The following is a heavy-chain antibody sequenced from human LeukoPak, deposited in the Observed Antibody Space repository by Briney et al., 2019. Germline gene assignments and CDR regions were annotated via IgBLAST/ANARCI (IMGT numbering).Heavy chain of an antibody. V-gene: IGHV1-46*01. CDR1: GYTFTSYY. J-gene: IGHJ4*02. D-gene: IGHD3-22*01. CDR3: ARDPPSGYYYDSSGSPFDY. Sequence: GVSVKVSCKASGYTFTSYYMHWVRQAPGQGLEWMGIINPSGGSTSYAQKFQGRVTMTRDTSTSTVYMELSSLRSEDTAVYYCARDPPSGYYYDSSGSPFDYWGQGTLVTVPS. CDR2: INPSGGST.